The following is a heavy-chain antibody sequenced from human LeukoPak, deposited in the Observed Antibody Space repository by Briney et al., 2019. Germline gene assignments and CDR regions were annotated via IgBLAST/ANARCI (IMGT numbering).Heavy chain of an antibody. V-gene: IGHV4-59*01. J-gene: IGHJ5*02. D-gene: IGHD3-10*01. CDR3: AMERVSPFGSPEGFDP. CDR1: GGSISSYY. CDR2: IYYSGST. Sequence: PSETLSLTCTVSGGSISSYYWSWIRQPPGKGLEWIGYIYYSGSTNYNPSLKSRVTISVDTSKNQFSLKLSSVTAADTAVYYCAMERVSPFGSPEGFDPWGQGTLVTVSS.